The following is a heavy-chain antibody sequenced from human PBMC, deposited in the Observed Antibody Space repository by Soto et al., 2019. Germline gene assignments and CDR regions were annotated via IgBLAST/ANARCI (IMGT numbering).Heavy chain of an antibody. V-gene: IGHV3-21*01. Sequence: GSLRLLCGDSGFTFTRYSRNWVRQAPGKGLEWVSSISSTTNYIYYADSMKGRFTVSRDNAKNSVYLEMNSLSAEDTAVYSCARGSKDLPSNFDYWGEGTLVTVSS. CDR1: GFTFTRYS. CDR3: ARGSKDLPSNFDY. J-gene: IGHJ4*02. CDR2: ISSTTNYI.